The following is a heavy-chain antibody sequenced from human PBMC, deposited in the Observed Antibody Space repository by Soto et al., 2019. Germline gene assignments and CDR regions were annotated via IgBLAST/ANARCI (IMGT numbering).Heavy chain of an antibody. V-gene: IGHV1-3*01. J-gene: IGHJ5*02. CDR1: GDTFTRYT. Sequence: ASVKVSFKASGDTFTRYTMNWVRQAPGQRLEWMGWINPDNGNTKSSQKFQDRVIITRDTSASTAYMDLSSLRSEDTAVYYCARGIATGQLDPWGQGTLVTVSS. CDR3: ARGIATGQLDP. CDR2: INPDNGNT. D-gene: IGHD2-15*01.